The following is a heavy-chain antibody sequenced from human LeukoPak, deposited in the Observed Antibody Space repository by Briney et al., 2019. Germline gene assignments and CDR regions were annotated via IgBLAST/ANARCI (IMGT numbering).Heavy chain of an antibody. J-gene: IGHJ4*02. CDR1: GFSFIMYD. Sequence: QPGGSLSLSGQASGFSFIMYDMAWFRQAPGKGLEYVSSINRRSTYSFSAGSGRGRLTIARDEAKNSLFLHMNSLRGDGTAVYFCARIGPGSYVSNSLDLWGQGTLVTVSS. CDR2: INRRSTYS. V-gene: IGHV3-21*01. CDR3: ARIGPGSYVSNSLDL. D-gene: IGHD5-24*01.